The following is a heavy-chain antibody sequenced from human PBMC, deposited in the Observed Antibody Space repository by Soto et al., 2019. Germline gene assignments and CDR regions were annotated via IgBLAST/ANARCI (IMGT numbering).Heavy chain of an antibody. CDR2: MNPNSGNT. D-gene: IGHD2-15*01. Sequence: QVQLVQSGAEVKKPGASVKVSCKASGYTFTRYDINWVRQATGQGLEWMGWMNPNSGNTGYAQKFQGRVTMTRNTSISTAYMELSSLRSEDTAVYYCVRSCYSKKDAFDICGQGTMVTVSS. CDR3: VRSCYSKKDAFDI. V-gene: IGHV1-8*01. CDR1: GYTFTRYD. J-gene: IGHJ3*02.